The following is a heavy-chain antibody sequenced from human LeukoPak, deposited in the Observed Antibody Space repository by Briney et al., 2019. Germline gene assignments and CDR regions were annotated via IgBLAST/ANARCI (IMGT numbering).Heavy chain of an antibody. D-gene: IGHD6-13*01. CDR1: GGTFSSYA. CDR3: ARAGGQQLDIGYRFDY. Sequence: SVKVYCKASGGTFSSYAISWVRQAPGQGLEWMGGIIPIFGTANYAQKFQGRVTITADESTSTAYMELSSLRSEDTAVYYCARAGGQQLDIGYRFDYWGQGTLVTVSS. J-gene: IGHJ4*02. CDR2: IIPIFGTA. V-gene: IGHV1-69*01.